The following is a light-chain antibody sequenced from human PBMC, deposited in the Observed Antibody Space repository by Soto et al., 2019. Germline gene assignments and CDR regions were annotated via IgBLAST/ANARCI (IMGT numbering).Light chain of an antibody. CDR1: QSVSGK. CDR3: QQSNNWPWT. Sequence: EVLMTQSPATLSVSPGERATLSCRASQSVSGKLAWYQQKPGQAPRLLIYDASTRATGIPARFSGSGSGTEFTLTISSLQSEDFAVYYCQQSNNWPWTLGQGTKVDIK. V-gene: IGKV3-15*01. CDR2: DAS. J-gene: IGKJ1*01.